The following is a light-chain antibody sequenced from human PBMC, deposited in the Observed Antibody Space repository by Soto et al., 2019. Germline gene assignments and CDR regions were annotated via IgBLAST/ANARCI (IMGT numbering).Light chain of an antibody. J-gene: IGKJ5*01. CDR2: AAS. CDR3: QQLNSYPA. Sequence: IQLTQPPSSLSASVGDRFTITCRASQGISSYLAWYQQKPGKDPXXLIYAASTLQSGVPSRLSGSGSGTDFTLTISSMQPEDFATYYCQQLNSYPAFGQGTRLEIK. CDR1: QGISSY. V-gene: IGKV1-9*01.